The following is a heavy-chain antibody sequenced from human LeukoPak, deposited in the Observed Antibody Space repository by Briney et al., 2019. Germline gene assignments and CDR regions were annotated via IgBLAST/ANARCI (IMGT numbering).Heavy chain of an antibody. V-gene: IGHV3-23*01. J-gene: IGHJ4*02. Sequence: GGSLRLSCAASGFTFRSYAMSLVRQAPGKGLEWVSAISGSGGSTYYADSVKGRFTISRDNSKNTLYLQMNSLRAEDTAVYYCAKERDSRGYFDYWGQGTLVTVSS. CDR3: AKERDSRGYFDY. D-gene: IGHD3-22*01. CDR2: ISGSGGST. CDR1: GFTFRSYA.